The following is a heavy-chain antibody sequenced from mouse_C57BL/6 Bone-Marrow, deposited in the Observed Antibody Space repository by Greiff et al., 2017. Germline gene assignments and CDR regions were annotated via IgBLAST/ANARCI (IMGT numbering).Heavy chain of an antibody. CDR1: GYTFTSYG. CDR2: IYPRSGNT. D-gene: IGHD1-1*01. Sequence: VQLQQSGAELARPGASVKMSCKASGYTFTSYGISWVKQRTGQGLEWIGEIYPRSGNTYYNEKFKGKATLTADKSSSTAYMERRSLTSEDAAVYFCARNPVVATDYWGQGTTLTVSS. V-gene: IGHV1-81*01. J-gene: IGHJ2*01. CDR3: ARNPVVATDY.